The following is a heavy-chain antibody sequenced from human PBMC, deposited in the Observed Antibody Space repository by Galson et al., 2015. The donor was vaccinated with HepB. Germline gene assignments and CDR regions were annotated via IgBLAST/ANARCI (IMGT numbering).Heavy chain of an antibody. CDR2: ISPNNGGT. D-gene: IGHD2-2*01. J-gene: IGHJ6*02. CDR3: ARDGDIVVVPAASDYYYYGMDV. V-gene: IGHV1-18*04. Sequence: SVKVSCKASGYTFIAHYIHWVRQAPGQGLEWMGYISPNNGGTNYAQKLQGRVTMTTDTSTSTAYMELRSLRSDDTAVYYCARDGDIVVVPAASDYYYYGMDVWGQGTTVTVSS. CDR1: GYTFIAHY.